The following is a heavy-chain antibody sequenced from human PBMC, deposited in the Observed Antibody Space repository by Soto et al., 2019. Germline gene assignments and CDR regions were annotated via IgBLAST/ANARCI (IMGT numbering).Heavy chain of an antibody. CDR1: GYTFTGYY. J-gene: IGHJ6*02. CDR3: ARGAARSPDLNFYYGMDD. CDR2: INPNSGGT. V-gene: IGHV1-2*02. D-gene: IGHD6-6*01. Sequence: ASVKVSCKASGYTFTGYYMHWVRQAPGQGLEWMGWINPNSGGTNYAQKFQGRVTMTRDTSISTAYMELSRLRSDDTAVYYCARGAARSPDLNFYYGMDDWGQGTTGTVSS.